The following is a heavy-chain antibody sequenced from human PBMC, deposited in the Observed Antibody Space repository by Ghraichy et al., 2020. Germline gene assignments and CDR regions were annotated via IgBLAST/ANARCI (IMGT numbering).Heavy chain of an antibody. CDR1: GFTFGDYA. Sequence: GSLRLSCTTSGFTFGDYAMSWFRQAPGKGLEWLGFIRSKSEGEATQYAASVRGRFTISRDDSKSIAYLQMNSLETDDTGMYYCVRDRPLDYWGQGTLVTVSS. CDR2: IRSKSEGEAT. V-gene: IGHV3-49*03. J-gene: IGHJ4*02. CDR3: VRDRPLDY.